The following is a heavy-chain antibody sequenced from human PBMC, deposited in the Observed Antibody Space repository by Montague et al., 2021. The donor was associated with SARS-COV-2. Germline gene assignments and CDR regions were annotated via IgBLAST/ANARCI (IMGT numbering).Heavy chain of an antibody. CDR2: ISYDGSNK. CDR3: AGMLSGWYASDY. D-gene: IGHD6-19*01. Sequence: SLRLSCAASGSTFSSYAMHWVRQAPGKGLEWVAVISYDGSNKYYADSVKGRFTISRDNSKNTLYLQMNSLRAEDTAVYYCAGMLSGWYASDYWGQGTLVTVSS. J-gene: IGHJ4*02. V-gene: IGHV3-30*04. CDR1: GSTFSSYA.